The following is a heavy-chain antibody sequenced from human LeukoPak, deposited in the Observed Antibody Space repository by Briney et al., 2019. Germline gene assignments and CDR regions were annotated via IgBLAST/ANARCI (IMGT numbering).Heavy chain of an antibody. CDR1: GYTFTDYY. Sequence: ASVKVSCKASGYTFTDYYIHWVRQAPGQGLEWMGWIDPNSGGTNYAQNLQGRVTMTRDTSINTAYMELSRLKSDDTAVYYCARGVLVYSYYYYMDVWGKGTTVTVSS. D-gene: IGHD6-6*01. CDR2: IDPNSGGT. V-gene: IGHV1-2*02. J-gene: IGHJ6*03. CDR3: ARGVLVYSYYYYMDV.